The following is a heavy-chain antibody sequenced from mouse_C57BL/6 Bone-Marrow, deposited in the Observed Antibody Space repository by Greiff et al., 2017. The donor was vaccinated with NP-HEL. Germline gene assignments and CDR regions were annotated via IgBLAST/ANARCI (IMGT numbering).Heavy chain of an antibody. J-gene: IGHJ2*01. Sequence: QVQLQQPGAELVKPGASVKMSCKASGYTFTSYWITWVKQRPGQGLEWIGDIYPGSGSTNYNEKFKSKATLTVDTSSRTSYMQLSSLTSDDSAVYYCAREEAPTIVTRDYWGQGTTLTVSS. D-gene: IGHD2-5*01. CDR1: GYTFTSYW. V-gene: IGHV1-55*01. CDR2: IYPGSGST. CDR3: AREEAPTIVTRDY.